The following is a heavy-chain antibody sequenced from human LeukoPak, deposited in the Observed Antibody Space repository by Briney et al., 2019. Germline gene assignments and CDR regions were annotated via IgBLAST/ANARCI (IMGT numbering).Heavy chain of an antibody. Sequence: PSETLSLTCTVSGGSLSSTNYYWGWIRQPPGKGLEWIGSIFYTGSTYYNPPLKSRVTISVDTSKNQFSLKLTSVTAADTAVYYCAGGSSGSYGYWGQGTLVTVSS. V-gene: IGHV4-39*07. D-gene: IGHD1-26*01. J-gene: IGHJ4*02. CDR1: GGSLSSTNYY. CDR2: IFYTGST. CDR3: AGGSSGSYGY.